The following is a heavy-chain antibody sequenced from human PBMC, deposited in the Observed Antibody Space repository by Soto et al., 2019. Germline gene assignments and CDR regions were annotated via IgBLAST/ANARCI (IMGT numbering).Heavy chain of an antibody. Sequence: EVQLVESGGGLVQPGGSLRLSCAASGFTFSNYDMHWVRQTSGKGLEWVAGMGTDGDTFYPGSVKGPFSLSREDAKNSFYLQMNSLRAEDTAVYYCASGGLYICGQGTLVTVSS. D-gene: IGHD3-16*01. CDR3: ASGGLYI. CDR2: MGTDGDT. J-gene: IGHJ4*02. CDR1: GFTFSNYD. V-gene: IGHV3-13*01.